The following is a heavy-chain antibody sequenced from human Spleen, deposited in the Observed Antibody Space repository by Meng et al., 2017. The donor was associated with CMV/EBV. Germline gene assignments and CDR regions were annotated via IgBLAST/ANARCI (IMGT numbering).Heavy chain of an antibody. CDR3: ARDAVVPAAHA. J-gene: IGHJ3*01. V-gene: IGHV3-7*01. Sequence: GESLKISCAASGFTFSSYWMSWVRQAPGKGLEWVANIKQDGSEKYYVDSVKGRFTISRDNAKNSLYLQMNSLRAEDTAVYYCARDAVVPAAHAWGQGTMVTVSS. CDR1: GFTFSSYW. CDR2: IKQDGSEK. D-gene: IGHD2-2*01.